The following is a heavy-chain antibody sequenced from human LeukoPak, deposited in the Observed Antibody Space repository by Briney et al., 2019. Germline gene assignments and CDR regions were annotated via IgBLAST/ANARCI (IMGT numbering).Heavy chain of an antibody. Sequence: ASVKASCKASGYTFTGYYMHWVRQAPGQRLEWMGWINPNSGGTNYAQKFQGRVTMTRDTSISTAYMELSRLRSDDTAVYYCARVCCSGGSCYSPRFDPWGQGTLVTVSS. J-gene: IGHJ5*02. V-gene: IGHV1-2*02. CDR1: GYTFTGYY. CDR2: INPNSGGT. CDR3: ARVCCSGGSCYSPRFDP. D-gene: IGHD2-15*01.